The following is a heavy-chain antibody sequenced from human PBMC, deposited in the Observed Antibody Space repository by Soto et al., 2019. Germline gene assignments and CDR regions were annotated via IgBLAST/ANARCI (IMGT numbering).Heavy chain of an antibody. V-gene: IGHV1-3*01. Sequence: ASVKVSCKASGYTFTSYAMHWVRQAPGQRLEWMGWINAGNGNTKYSQKFQGRVTITRDTSASTAYMELSSLRSEDTAVYYCVRDGGAYAFDIWGQGTMVTVSS. CDR3: VRDGGAYAFDI. CDR2: INAGNGNT. D-gene: IGHD3-16*01. J-gene: IGHJ3*02. CDR1: GYTFTSYA.